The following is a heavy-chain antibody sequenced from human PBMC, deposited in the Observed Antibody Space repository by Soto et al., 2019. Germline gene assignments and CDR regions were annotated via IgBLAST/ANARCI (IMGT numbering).Heavy chain of an antibody. V-gene: IGHV1-46*01. CDR2: INPSGGST. CDR3: AREYHLSAGPDGYYYYGMDV. D-gene: IGHD6-13*01. J-gene: IGHJ6*02. CDR1: GYTFTSYY. Sequence: ASVKVSCKASGYTFTSYYMHWVRQAPGQGLEWMGIINPSGGSTSYAQKFQGRVTMTRDTSTSTVCMELSSLRAEDTAVYYCAREYHLSAGPDGYYYYGMDVWGQGTTVTVSS.